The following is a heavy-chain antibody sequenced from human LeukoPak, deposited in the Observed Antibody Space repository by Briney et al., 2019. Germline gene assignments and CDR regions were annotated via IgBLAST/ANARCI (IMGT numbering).Heavy chain of an antibody. J-gene: IGHJ4*02. Sequence: PGGSLRLSCAASGFTLSSYAMSWVRQGPGKGLEWVSAISVSGNTYHADSVKGRFTTSRDNAKNSLYLQMNSLRAEDTALYYCAKCSGYSSSWYEYWGQGTLVTVSS. CDR2: ISVSGNT. D-gene: IGHD6-13*01. CDR1: GFTLSSYA. CDR3: AKCSGYSSSWYEY. V-gene: IGHV3-23*01.